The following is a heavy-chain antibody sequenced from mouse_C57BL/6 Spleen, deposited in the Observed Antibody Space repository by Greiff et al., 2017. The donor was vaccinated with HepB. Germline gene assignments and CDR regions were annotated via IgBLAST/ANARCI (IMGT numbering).Heavy chain of an antibody. Sequence: EVQLVESGGGLVKPGGSLKLSCAASGFTFSSYTMSWVRQTPEKRLEWVATISGGGGNTYYPDSVKGRFTISRDNAKNTLYLQMSSLRSEDTALYYCARQDYGSSYGAMDYWGQGTSVTVSS. J-gene: IGHJ4*01. CDR2: ISGGGGNT. D-gene: IGHD1-1*01. V-gene: IGHV5-9*01. CDR1: GFTFSSYT. CDR3: ARQDYGSSYGAMDY.